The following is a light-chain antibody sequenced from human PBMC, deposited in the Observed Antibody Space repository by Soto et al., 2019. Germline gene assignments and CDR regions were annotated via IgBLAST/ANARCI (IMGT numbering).Light chain of an antibody. CDR1: SSDVGSYNR. V-gene: IGLV2-18*02. J-gene: IGLJ3*02. Sequence: QSALTQPPSVSGSPGQSVTISCTGTSSDVGSYNRVSWYQQPPGTAPKLMIYQVSNSPSGVPDRFSGSKSGNTASLTISGLQAEDEADYYCSSYTSSSTWVFGGGTKLTVL. CDR2: QVS. CDR3: SSYTSSSTWV.